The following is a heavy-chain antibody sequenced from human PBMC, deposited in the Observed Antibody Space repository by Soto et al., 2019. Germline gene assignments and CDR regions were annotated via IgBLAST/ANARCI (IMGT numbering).Heavy chain of an antibody. CDR3: AKDRQYHLTPPYFYYGMDA. V-gene: IGHV3-30*18. J-gene: IGHJ6*02. CDR1: GFNSKNYG. D-gene: IGHD2-2*01. Sequence: QVHLVESGGGMVQPGRSLRLSCTASGFNSKNYGMHWVRQAPGKGLEWVAVTSFDGYNKYYAESVKGRFAISRDNSKNTLYLQMNSLRPEDTAVYFCAKDRQYHLTPPYFYYGMDAWGQGTTVIVSS. CDR2: TSFDGYNK.